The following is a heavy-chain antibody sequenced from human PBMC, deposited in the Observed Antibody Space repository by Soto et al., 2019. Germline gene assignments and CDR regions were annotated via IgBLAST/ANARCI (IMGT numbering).Heavy chain of an antibody. CDR1: GFTFSSYG. J-gene: IGHJ6*02. Sequence: QVQLVESGGGVVQPGRSLRLSCAASGFTFSSYGMHWVRQAPGKGLEWVAVIWYDGSNKYYADSVKGRFTISRDNSKNALYLQMHSLRAGDTAVYYCARDTRHCISASGREVYYYYGMDVWGQGTTVTVSS. CDR3: ARDTRHCISASGREVYYYYGMDV. V-gene: IGHV3-33*01. D-gene: IGHD2-2*01. CDR2: IWYDGSNK.